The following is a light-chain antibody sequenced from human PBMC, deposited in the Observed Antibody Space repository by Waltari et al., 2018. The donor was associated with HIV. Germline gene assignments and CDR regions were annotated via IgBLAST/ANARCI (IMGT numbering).Light chain of an antibody. CDR1: SSNIGSNY. CDR3: ATWDAGLSEV. CDR2: KNK. Sequence: HSVLTQSPSASGTPGQRVTIPCSGSSSNIGSNYVYWYQQLPGTTPKLIIYKNKERPEGVPDRVSGSKSGTPASLGIRGRRSEYEADYYCATWDAGLSEVFGGGTKLTVL. J-gene: IGLJ3*02. V-gene: IGLV1-47*01.